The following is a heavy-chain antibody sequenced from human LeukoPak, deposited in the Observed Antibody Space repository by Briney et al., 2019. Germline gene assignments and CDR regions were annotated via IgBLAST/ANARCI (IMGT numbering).Heavy chain of an antibody. V-gene: IGHV4-30-4*01. J-gene: IGHJ4*02. CDR1: GGSISSGDYY. Sequence: SETLSLTCTVSGGSISSGDYYWSWIRQPPGKGLEWIGYIYYSGSTYYNPSLKSRVTISVDTSKNQFSLKLSSVTAADTAVYYCARQRDRAARRRYYFDYWGQGTLVTVSS. CDR2: IYYSGST. CDR3: ARQRDRAARRRYYFDY. D-gene: IGHD6-6*01.